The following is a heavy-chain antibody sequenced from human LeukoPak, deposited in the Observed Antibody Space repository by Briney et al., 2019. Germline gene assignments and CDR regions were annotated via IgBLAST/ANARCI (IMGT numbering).Heavy chain of an antibody. J-gene: IGHJ3*02. CDR1: GFTFSSYG. CDR2: ISGSGGST. CDR3: ARRIAGDGSHAFDI. V-gene: IGHV3-23*01. D-gene: IGHD6-19*01. Sequence: GGSLRLSCAASGFTFSSYGMSWVRQAPGKGLEWVSTISGSGGSTYYADSVKGRFTISRDNAKYSVYLQMNSLRAEDTAVYYCARRIAGDGSHAFDIWGQGTMVTVSS.